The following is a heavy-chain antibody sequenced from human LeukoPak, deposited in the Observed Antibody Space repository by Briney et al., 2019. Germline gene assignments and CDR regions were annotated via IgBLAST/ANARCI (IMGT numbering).Heavy chain of an antibody. Sequence: PSETLSLTCTVSGGSISSSSYYWSWIRQPAGKGLEWIGRIYTSGSTNYNPSLKSRVTISVDTSKNQFSLKLSSVTAADTAVYYCARYSSTGYDAFDIWGQGTMVTVSS. CDR2: IYTSGST. CDR1: GGSISSSSYY. J-gene: IGHJ3*02. D-gene: IGHD6-13*01. V-gene: IGHV4-61*02. CDR3: ARYSSTGYDAFDI.